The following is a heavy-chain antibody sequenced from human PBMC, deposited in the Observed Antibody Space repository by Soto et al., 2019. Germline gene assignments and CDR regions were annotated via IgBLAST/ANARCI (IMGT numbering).Heavy chain of an antibody. Sequence: VGSLRLSCAASGFTFSSYSMNWVRQAPGKGLEWVSSISSSSSYIYYADSVKGRFTISRDNAKNSLYLQMNSLRAEDTAVYYCARTRIAAAGTKKNWFDPWGQGTLVTVSS. CDR1: GFTFSSYS. CDR3: ARTRIAAAGTKKNWFDP. V-gene: IGHV3-21*01. CDR2: ISSSSSYI. J-gene: IGHJ5*02. D-gene: IGHD6-13*01.